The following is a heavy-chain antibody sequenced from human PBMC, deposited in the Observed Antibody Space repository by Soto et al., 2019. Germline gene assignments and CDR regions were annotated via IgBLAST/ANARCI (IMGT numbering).Heavy chain of an antibody. D-gene: IGHD3-10*01. CDR3: ARETYSYGSGSYSNI. J-gene: IGHJ3*02. CDR2: IYYSGST. CDR1: GGSISSYY. Sequence: SETLSLTCTVSGGSISSYYWSWIRQPPGKGLEWIGYIYYSGSTNYNPSLKSRVTISVDTSKNQFSLKLSSVTAADTAVYYCARETYSYGSGSYSNIWGQGTMVTVSS. V-gene: IGHV4-59*01.